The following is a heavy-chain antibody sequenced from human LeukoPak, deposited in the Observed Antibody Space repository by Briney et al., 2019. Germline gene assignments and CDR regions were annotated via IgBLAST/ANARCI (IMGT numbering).Heavy chain of an antibody. CDR3: ARDTLVGATNFDY. CDR1: GYSISSGYY. Sequence: KPSETLSLTCAVSGYSISSGYYWGWIRQPPGKGLEWIGSIYHSGSTCYNPSLKSRVTISVDTSKNQFSLKLSSVTAADTAVYYCARDTLVGATNFDYWGQGTLVTVSS. V-gene: IGHV4-38-2*02. D-gene: IGHD1-26*01. J-gene: IGHJ4*02. CDR2: IYHSGST.